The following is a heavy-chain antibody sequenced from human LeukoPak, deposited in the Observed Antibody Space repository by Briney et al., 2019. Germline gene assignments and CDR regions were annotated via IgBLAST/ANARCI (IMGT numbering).Heavy chain of an antibody. V-gene: IGHV3-7*03. D-gene: IGHD3-16*01. CDR2: IKQDGSEK. Sequence: PGGSLRLSCADSGITFSSYWMSWVRQAPGKGLEWVANIKQDGSEKNYVDSVKGRFIISRDNAKNSLYLQMNTLRADDTAVYYCARDGFGTGSNWGQGTLVTVSS. J-gene: IGHJ4*02. CDR1: GITFSSYW. CDR3: ARDGFGTGSN.